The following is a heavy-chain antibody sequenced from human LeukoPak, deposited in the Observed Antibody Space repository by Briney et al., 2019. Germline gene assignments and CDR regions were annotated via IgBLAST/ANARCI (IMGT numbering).Heavy chain of an antibody. V-gene: IGHV3-11*05. Sequence: GGSLRLSCAASEFTFSDYYMSWIRQAPGKGLEWISYISSSSSYTNYADSVKGRFTISRDNAKNSLYLQMNSLRAEDTAVYYCARDRRVSGFDYWGQGTLVTVSS. CDR2: ISSSSSYT. CDR1: EFTFSDYY. CDR3: ARDRRVSGFDY. J-gene: IGHJ4*02.